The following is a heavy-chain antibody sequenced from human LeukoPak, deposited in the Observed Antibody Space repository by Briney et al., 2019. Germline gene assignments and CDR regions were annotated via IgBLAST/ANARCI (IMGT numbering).Heavy chain of an antibody. V-gene: IGHV1-18*01. D-gene: IGHD3-22*01. Sequence: ASVKVSCKASGYTFTRYGISWVRQAPGQGLEWMGWISAYNGNTNYAQKLQGRVTMTTDTSTSTAYMELRSLRSDDTAVYYCARSPNSLNYYDSSGYSYYFDYWGQGTLVTVSS. CDR1: GYTFTRYG. CDR3: ARSPNSLNYYDSSGYSYYFDY. J-gene: IGHJ4*02. CDR2: ISAYNGNT.